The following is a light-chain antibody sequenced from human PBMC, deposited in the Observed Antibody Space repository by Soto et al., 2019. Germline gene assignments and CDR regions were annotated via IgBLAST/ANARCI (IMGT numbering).Light chain of an antibody. V-gene: IGKV1D-13*01. Sequence: IQMTQSPSSLSASVGDRVTITCQASQDISNYLNWYQQKPGKAPKLLIYDASSLESGVPSRFSGSGSGTDFTLTISSLQPEDFATYYCQQFNNYPPWTFGQGTKVEIK. CDR3: QQFNNYPPWT. CDR2: DAS. CDR1: QDISNY. J-gene: IGKJ1*01.